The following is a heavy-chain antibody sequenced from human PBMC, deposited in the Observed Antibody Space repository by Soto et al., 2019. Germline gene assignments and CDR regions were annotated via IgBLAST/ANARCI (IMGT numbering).Heavy chain of an antibody. CDR2: INSDGTST. D-gene: IGHD5-18*01. CDR3: ARVKDTAVAMYYSYYYGMDV. CDR1: GFTFSSYW. Sequence: VGSLRLSCVVSGFTFSSYWMHWVRQAPGKGLVWVSRINSDGTSTIYADSVKGRFTISRDNAKNKLYLQMHSLRAEDTAVYYCARVKDTAVAMYYSYYYGMDVWGQGTTVTVSS. V-gene: IGHV3-74*01. J-gene: IGHJ6*02.